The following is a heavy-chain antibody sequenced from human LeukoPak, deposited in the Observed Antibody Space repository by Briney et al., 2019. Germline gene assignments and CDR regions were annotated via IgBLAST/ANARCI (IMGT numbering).Heavy chain of an antibody. J-gene: IGHJ4*02. CDR2: ITYYGSNK. CDR1: GFTFCSYG. CDR3: AKGGWLQSPTDY. V-gene: IGHV3-30*18. D-gene: IGHD5-24*01. Sequence: PGGSLRLSCAASGFTFCSYGMLGLRQAPGKALEWGDGITYYGSNKYYAESVKGRFTISRDNSKNTLYLQMNSLRAEDTAVYFCAKGGWLQSPTDYWVQGTLVTVSS.